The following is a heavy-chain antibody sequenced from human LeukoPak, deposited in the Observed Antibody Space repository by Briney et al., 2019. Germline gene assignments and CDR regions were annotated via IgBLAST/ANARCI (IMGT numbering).Heavy chain of an antibody. D-gene: IGHD2-21*02. CDR3: ARAGGDCSSCPFKPPGDY. J-gene: IGHJ4*02. CDR1: GFTFSSYY. Sequence: GGSLRLSCATSGFTFSSYYINWVRQAPGKGLEWVSSISGSSDFIYYADSLKGRFTISRDNAKNSLYLQLNSLRPEDTAVYYCARAGGDCSSCPFKPPGDYWGQGTLVTVSS. CDR2: ISGSSDFI. V-gene: IGHV3-21*01.